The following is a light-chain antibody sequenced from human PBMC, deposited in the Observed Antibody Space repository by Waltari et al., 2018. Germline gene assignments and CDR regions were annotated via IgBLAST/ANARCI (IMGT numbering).Light chain of an antibody. J-gene: IGKJ1*01. CDR3: QRNDRLPVT. CDR2: GAS. Sequence: EIVLTQSPGTLSLSPGERATLSCRASQSIGRALIWYQQKPGQAPRLLIYGASTRATGSPDRFSGSGFGTDFSLTISRLEPEDFAVYYCQRNDRLPVTFGQGTKVEIK. CDR1: QSIGRA. V-gene: IGKV3-20*01.